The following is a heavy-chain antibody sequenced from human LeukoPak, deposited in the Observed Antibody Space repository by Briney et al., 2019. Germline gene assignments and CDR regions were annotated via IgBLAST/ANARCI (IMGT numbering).Heavy chain of an antibody. CDR2: INHSGST. Sequence: PSETLSLTCAVYGGSFSGYYWSWIRQPPGKGLEWIGEINHSGSTNYNPSLKSRVTISVDTSKNQFSLKPSSVTAADTAVYYCARNYDTSGRDGAFDIWGQGTMVTVSS. J-gene: IGHJ3*02. D-gene: IGHD3-22*01. CDR1: GGSFSGYY. V-gene: IGHV4-34*01. CDR3: ARNYDTSGRDGAFDI.